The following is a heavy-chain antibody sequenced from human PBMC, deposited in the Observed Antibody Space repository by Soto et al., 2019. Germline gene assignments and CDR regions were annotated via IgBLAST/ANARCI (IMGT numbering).Heavy chain of an antibody. V-gene: IGHV1-3*01. CDR3: ARANKAGYYDSSGYFNWFDP. Sequence: ASVKVSCKASGYTFTSYAMHWVRQAPGQRLEWMGWINAGNGNTKYSQKFQGRVTITRDTSASTAYMELSSLRSEDTAVYYCARANKAGYYDSSGYFNWFDPWGQGTLVTVS. J-gene: IGHJ5*02. D-gene: IGHD3-22*01. CDR2: INAGNGNT. CDR1: GYTFTSYA.